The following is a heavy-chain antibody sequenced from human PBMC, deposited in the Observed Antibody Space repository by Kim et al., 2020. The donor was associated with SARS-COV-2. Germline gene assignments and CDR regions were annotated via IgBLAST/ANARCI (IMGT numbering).Heavy chain of an antibody. J-gene: IGHJ6*02. D-gene: IGHD6-13*01. Sequence: GGSLRLSCAASGFTFSSYGMHWVRQAPGKGLEWVAVIWYDGSNKYYADSVKGRFTISRDNSKNTLYLQMNSLRAEDTAVYYCARGGHSSSWYTYYYYYGMDVWGQGTTVTVSS. V-gene: IGHV3-33*01. CDR3: ARGGHSSSWYTYYYYYGMDV. CDR1: GFTFSSYG. CDR2: IWYDGSNK.